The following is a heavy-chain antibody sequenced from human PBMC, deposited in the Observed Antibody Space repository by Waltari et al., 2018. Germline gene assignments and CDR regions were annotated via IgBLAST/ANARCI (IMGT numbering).Heavy chain of an antibody. V-gene: IGHV3-48*03. J-gene: IGHJ4*02. CDR2: ISSSSTI. Sequence: EVQLVESGGGWVHPGGSLRLSCAASGFTCSSYGMNWVRQAQGKGREWVSYISSSSTIYYADSVKGRFTISRDNDKSSLSLQMNSLRAEDTAVYYCARRFDYWGQGTLVTVSS. CDR3: ARRFDY. CDR1: GFTCSSYG.